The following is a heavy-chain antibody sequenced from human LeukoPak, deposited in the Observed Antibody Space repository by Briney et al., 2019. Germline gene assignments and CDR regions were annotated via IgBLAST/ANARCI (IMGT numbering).Heavy chain of an antibody. J-gene: IGHJ4*02. CDR3: AREGGPYRPLDY. CDR1: GGSISSTNW. CDR2: VHLSGRT. V-gene: IGHV4-4*02. Sequence: SETLSLTCGVSGGSISSTNWWTWVRQPPGGGLEWIGEVHLSGRTNYNPSLESQVTMSVDMSENHISLKLTSVTAADTAVYYCAREGGPYRPLDYSGQGTLVTVSS.